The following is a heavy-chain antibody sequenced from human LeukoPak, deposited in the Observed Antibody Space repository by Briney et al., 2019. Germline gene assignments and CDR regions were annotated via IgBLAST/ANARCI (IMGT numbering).Heavy chain of an antibody. CDR3: ARVFGQSITMIEDAFDI. D-gene: IGHD3-22*01. Sequence: SVKVSCKASGGTFSSYAISWVRQAPGQGLEWMGRIIPILGIANYAQKLQGRVTITADKSTSTAYMELSSLRSEDTAVYYCARVFGQSITMIEDAFDIWGQGTMVTVSS. J-gene: IGHJ3*02. V-gene: IGHV1-69*04. CDR1: GGTFSSYA. CDR2: IIPILGIA.